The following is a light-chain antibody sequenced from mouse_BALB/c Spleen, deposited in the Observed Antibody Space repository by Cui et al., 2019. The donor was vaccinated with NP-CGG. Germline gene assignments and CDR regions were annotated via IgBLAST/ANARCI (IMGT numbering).Light chain of an antibody. CDR3: ALWYSNHWV. V-gene: IGLV1*01. J-gene: IGLJ1*01. CDR2: GTN. CDR1: TGAVTRNNY. Sequence: QAVVTQESALTTSPGETVTLTCRSSTGAVTRNNYANWVQEKPDHLFTGLIGGTNNRAPGVPARFSGSLIGDKAALIITGTQTEDEAIYFCALWYSNHWVFGGGTKLTVL.